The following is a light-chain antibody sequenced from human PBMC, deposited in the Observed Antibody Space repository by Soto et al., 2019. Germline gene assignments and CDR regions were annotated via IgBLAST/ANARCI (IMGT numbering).Light chain of an antibody. CDR3: QQYGNWPRFT. J-gene: IGKJ3*01. V-gene: IGKV3-15*01. Sequence: IVMTQSPATLSVSPGERATLSCRASQSVSSILAWYQQKPGQAPALLLYGEATRATGIRARFSGSGSGTDFTLTISRLEPEDFAVYFCQQYGNWPRFTFGPGTKVDIK. CDR2: GEA. CDR1: QSVSSI.